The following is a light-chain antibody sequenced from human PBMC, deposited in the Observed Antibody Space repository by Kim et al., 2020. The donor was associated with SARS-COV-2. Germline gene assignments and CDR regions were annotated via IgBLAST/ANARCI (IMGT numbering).Light chain of an antibody. J-gene: IGKJ1*01. V-gene: IGKV1-16*02. CDR1: QGIGNS. CDR2: GAS. Sequence: DIQMTQSPSSLSASVGDRVTITCRASQGIGNSLAWFQQKPGKAPKSLIYGASNLQSGVPSKFSGSGSGTDFTLTISSLQPEDFATFYCQQYANYPRTFGQGTKVDIK. CDR3: QQYANYPRT.